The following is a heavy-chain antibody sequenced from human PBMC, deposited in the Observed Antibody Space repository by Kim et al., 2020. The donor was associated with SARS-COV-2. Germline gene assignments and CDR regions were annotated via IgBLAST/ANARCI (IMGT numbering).Heavy chain of an antibody. J-gene: IGHJ6*02. CDR3: ARRRAGGACGGGCSMDV. CDR1: GFSFSSYG. V-gene: IGHV3-33*01. CDR2: IWFDGSNQ. D-gene: IGHD2-21*02. Sequence: GGSLRLSCTASGFSFSSYGMHWVRQAPGKGLEWVAVIWFDGSNQYYGDSVKGRFTISRDNSKNTLYLQMNSLRADDTAVYYCARRRAGGACGGGCSMDVWGQGPTFTFSS.